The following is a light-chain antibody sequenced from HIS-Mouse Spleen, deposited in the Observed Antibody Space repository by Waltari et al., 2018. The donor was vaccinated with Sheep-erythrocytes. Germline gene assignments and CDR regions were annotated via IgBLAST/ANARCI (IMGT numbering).Light chain of an antibody. J-gene: IGLJ3*02. CDR1: SSYVGSYNL. CDR3: CSYAGSSTFDWV. V-gene: IGLV2-23*03. Sequence: QSALTQPASVSGSPGQSITISCTGTSSYVGSYNLVSCYQQHPGKAPKLMIYEGSKRPSGVSNRFSGSKSGNTASLTISGLQAEDEADYYCCSYAGSSTFDWVFGGGTKLTVL. CDR2: EGS.